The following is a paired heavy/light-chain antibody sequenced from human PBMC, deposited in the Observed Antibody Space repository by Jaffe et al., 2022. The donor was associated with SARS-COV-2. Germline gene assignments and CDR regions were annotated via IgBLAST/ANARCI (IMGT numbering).Light chain of an antibody. CDR2: AAS. CDR1: QGIRND. Sequence: DIQMTQSPSSLSASVGDRVTITCRASQGIRNDLGWYQQKPEKAPKRLIYAASSLQSGVPSRFSGSGSGTEFTLTISSLQPEDFATYYCLQHNSYPLTFGGGTKVEIK. V-gene: IGKV1-17*01. CDR3: LQHNSYPLT. J-gene: IGKJ4*01.
Heavy chain of an antibody. CDR2: IYYIGST. V-gene: IGHV4-61*01. J-gene: IGHJ4*02. D-gene: IGHD3-10*01. Sequence: QVQLQESGPGLVKPSETLSLTCTVSGGSVSTSSYYWNWIRQPPGKGLEWIGYIYYIGSTNYNPSLKSRVTISVDKSKNQFFLKLNSMTPADTAVYYCARSVRSGREGLSFDYWGQGTLVTVSS. CDR1: GGSVSTSSYY. CDR3: ARSVRSGREGLSFDY.